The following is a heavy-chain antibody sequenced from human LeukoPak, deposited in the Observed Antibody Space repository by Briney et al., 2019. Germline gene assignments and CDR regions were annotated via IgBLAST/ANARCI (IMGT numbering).Heavy chain of an antibody. CDR3: ARGDPHADL. J-gene: IGHJ5*02. V-gene: IGHV3-48*03. Sequence: GGSLRLSCAASGFDLNTYEMNWVRQAPGKGLEWIADITISGHTKNYADSVKGRFTISRNNARTSLYLQMNSLRVEGTGVYYCARGDPHADLWGQGTLVTVSS. CDR2: ITISGHTK. CDR1: GFDLNTYE.